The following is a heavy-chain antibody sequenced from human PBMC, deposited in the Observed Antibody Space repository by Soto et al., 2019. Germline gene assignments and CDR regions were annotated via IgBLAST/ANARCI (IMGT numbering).Heavy chain of an antibody. CDR1: GGSVSSGSYY. Sequence: SETLSLTCTVSGGSVSSGSYYWSWIRQPPGKGLEWIGYIYYSGSTSYNPSLKSRVTISVDTSKNQFSLKLSSVTAADTAVYYCAVDPASYRGYYFDYWGQGTLVTVSS. CDR3: AVDPASYRGYYFDY. CDR2: IYYSGST. J-gene: IGHJ4*02. V-gene: IGHV4-61*01. D-gene: IGHD2-2*02.